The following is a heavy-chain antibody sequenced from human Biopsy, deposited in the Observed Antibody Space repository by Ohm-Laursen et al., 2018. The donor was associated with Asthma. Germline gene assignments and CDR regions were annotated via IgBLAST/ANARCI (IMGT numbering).Heavy chain of an antibody. D-gene: IGHD3-16*01. Sequence: SLRLSCAASGFVFRSHAMHWVRQAPGKGLERVAAVSYDGGVAHYADSMKGRFTISRDNAKSTLYLQMNRLRTDDTAVYYCAKRGGYSDLTDFDHWGQGTLVTVSS. J-gene: IGHJ4*02. CDR2: VSYDGGVA. V-gene: IGHV3-30*18. CDR3: AKRGGYSDLTDFDH. CDR1: GFVFRSHA.